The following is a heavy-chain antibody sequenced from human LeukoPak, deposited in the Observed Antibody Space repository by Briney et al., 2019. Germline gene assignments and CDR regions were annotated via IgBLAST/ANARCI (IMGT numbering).Heavy chain of an antibody. J-gene: IGHJ5*02. V-gene: IGHV4-59*01. D-gene: IGHD6-19*01. CDR1: GGSFSGYY. Sequence: SETLSLTCAVYGGSFSGYYWSWIRQPPGKGLEWIGYIYYSGSTNYNPSLKSRVTISVDTSKNQFSLKLSSVAAADTAVYYCARDSSGWYHWFDPWGQGTLVTVSS. CDR2: IYYSGST. CDR3: ARDSSGWYHWFDP.